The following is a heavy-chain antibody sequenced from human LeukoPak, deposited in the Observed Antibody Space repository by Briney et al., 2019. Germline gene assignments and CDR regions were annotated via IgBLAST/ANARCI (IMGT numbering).Heavy chain of an antibody. J-gene: IGHJ6*03. CDR2: IYTSGST. CDR1: GGSISSGSYY. Sequence: PSETLSLTCTVSGGSISSGSYYWSWIRQPVGKGLEWIGRIYTSGSTNYNPSLKSRVTISVDTSKNQFSLKLSSVTAADTAVYYCARLSNPYYYYYYIDVWGKGTTVTVSS. CDR3: ARLSNPYYYYYYIDV. V-gene: IGHV4-61*02.